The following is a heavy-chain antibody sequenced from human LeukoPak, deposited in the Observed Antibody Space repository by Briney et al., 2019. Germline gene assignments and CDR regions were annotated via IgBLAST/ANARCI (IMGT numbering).Heavy chain of an antibody. CDR1: GFTFSSYA. D-gene: IGHD2-2*01. CDR2: ISSNGGST. Sequence: GGSLRLSCAASGFTFSSYAMHWVRQAPGKGLEYVSAISSNGGSTSYANSVKGRFTISRDNSKNTLYLQMGSLRAEDMAVYYCARVGDCGRASCYAIDYWGQGTLVTVSS. J-gene: IGHJ4*02. CDR3: ARVGDCGRASCYAIDY. V-gene: IGHV3-64*01.